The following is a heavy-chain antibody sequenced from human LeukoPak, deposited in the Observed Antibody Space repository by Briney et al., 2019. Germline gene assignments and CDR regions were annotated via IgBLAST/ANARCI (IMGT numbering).Heavy chain of an antibody. CDR2: IIPLFGTA. CDR1: RGTFRRYA. Sequence: SVKVSRKPSRGTFRRYAISWVRPAPGQGLEGMGRIIPLFGTANYAQKFQGRVTITTDESTSTAYMELSSLRSEDTAVYYCARGPYGDYEPFGFDYWGQGTLVTVSS. J-gene: IGHJ4*02. CDR3: ARGPYGDYEPFGFDY. D-gene: IGHD4-17*01. V-gene: IGHV1-69*05.